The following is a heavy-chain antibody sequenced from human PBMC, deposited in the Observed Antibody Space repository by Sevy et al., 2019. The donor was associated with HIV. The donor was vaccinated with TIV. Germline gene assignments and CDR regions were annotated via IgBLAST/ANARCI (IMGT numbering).Heavy chain of an antibody. CDR2: ISNSGTII. D-gene: IGHD4-17*01. CDR3: ARDLPPSATTVAHFDC. J-gene: IGHJ4*02. Sequence: GGSLRLSCAASGFSFSSYEMNWVRQAPGKGLEWVSYISNSGTIISYSDSVRGRFTISRDNARNLLYLQMNSLRAEDTAVYYCARDLPPSATTVAHFDCWGQGTLVTVSS. CDR1: GFSFSSYE. V-gene: IGHV3-48*03.